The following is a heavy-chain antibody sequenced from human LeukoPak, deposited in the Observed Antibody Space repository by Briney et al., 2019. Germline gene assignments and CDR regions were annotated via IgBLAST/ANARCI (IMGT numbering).Heavy chain of an antibody. CDR1: GFTFISYA. Sequence: SGGSLRLSCAASGFTFISYAMSWVRQAPGKGLEWVSAISGSGVSTHYADSVKGRFTISKDNSKNTLYLQMNSLRAEDTAVYYCAKHPSSGWYDAFDIWGQGTTVTVSS. J-gene: IGHJ3*02. CDR2: ISGSGVST. V-gene: IGHV3-23*01. D-gene: IGHD6-19*01. CDR3: AKHPSSGWYDAFDI.